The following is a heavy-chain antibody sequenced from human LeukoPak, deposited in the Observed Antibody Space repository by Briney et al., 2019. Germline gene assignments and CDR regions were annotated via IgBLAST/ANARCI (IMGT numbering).Heavy chain of an antibody. CDR1: GYTFTGYY. D-gene: IGHD3-22*01. J-gene: IGHJ4*02. Sequence: ASVKVSCKASGYTFTGYYMHWVRQAPGQGLEWMGWINPNSGGTNYAQKFQGRVTMTRDTSISTAYMELSRLRSDDTAVYYCAREGYYDSSGYLLGFDYWGQGTLVTVSS. CDR2: INPNSGGT. CDR3: AREGYYDSSGYLLGFDY. V-gene: IGHV1-2*02.